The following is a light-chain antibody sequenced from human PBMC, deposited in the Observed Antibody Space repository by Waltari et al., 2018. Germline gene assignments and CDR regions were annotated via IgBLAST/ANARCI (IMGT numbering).Light chain of an antibody. V-gene: IGKV1-6*01. Sequence: AIQMTQSPSSLSASVVDRVTITCRASQYIRNDIGWYQQRPGRAPKLLIYGASYLHSGVPSRFSGSGSGTFFTLIISSLQPEDFATYYCLQDYSYPRTFGRGTKVNIK. CDR2: GAS. CDR3: LQDYSYPRT. CDR1: QYIRND. J-gene: IGKJ1*01.